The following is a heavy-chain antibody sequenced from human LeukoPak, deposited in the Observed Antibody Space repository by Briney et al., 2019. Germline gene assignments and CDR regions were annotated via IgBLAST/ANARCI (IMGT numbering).Heavy chain of an antibody. V-gene: IGHV3-30-3*01. CDR2: ISYDGSNK. CDR3: ARDHHGDGKFDY. J-gene: IGHJ4*02. Sequence: GGSLRLSCAASGFTFSSYAMHWVRQAPGKGLEWVAVISYDGSNKYYADSVKGRFTISRDNSKNTLYLQMNSLRAEDTAVYYCARDHHGDGKFDYWGQGTLVTVSS. CDR1: GFTFSSYA. D-gene: IGHD4-17*01.